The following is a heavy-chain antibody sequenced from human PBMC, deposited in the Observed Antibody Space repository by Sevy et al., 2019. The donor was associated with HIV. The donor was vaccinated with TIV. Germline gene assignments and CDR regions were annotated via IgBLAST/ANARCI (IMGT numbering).Heavy chain of an antibody. CDR3: ARDLRESSSSSKYYFDY. V-gene: IGHV3-21*01. J-gene: IGHJ4*02. CDR2: ISSSNNYI. CDR1: GFTFSSYS. Sequence: EGSLRLSCAASGFTFSSYSMNWVRQAPGKELEWVSSISSSNNYIYYADSLKGRFTISRDNAKNSLYLQMNSLRAEDMAVYYCARDLRESSSSSKYYFDYWGQGILVTVSS. D-gene: IGHD6-6*01.